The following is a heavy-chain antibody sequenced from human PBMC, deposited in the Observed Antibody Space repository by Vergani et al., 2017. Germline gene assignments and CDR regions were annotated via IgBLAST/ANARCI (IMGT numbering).Heavy chain of an antibody. CDR3: ARAPVGGIVVVIAMGH. CDR2: ISYDGSNK. CDR1: GFTFSSYA. V-gene: IGHV3-30*04. J-gene: IGHJ1*01. D-gene: IGHD2-21*01. Sequence: QVQLVESGGGVVQPGRSLRLSCAASGFTFSSYAMHWVRQAPGKGLEWVAVISYDGSNKYYADSVKGRFTISRDHSKNTLYLQMNSLRAEDTAVYYCARAPVGGIVVVIAMGHWGQGTLVTVSS.